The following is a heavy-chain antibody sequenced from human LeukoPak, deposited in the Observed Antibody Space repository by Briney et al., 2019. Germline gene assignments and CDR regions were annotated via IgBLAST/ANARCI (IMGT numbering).Heavy chain of an antibody. J-gene: IGHJ4*02. CDR1: GFTFASYS. Sequence: GGSLRLSCAASGFTFASYSMNWVRQAPGKGLECVSSISGDSTYIYNAGSVKGRFTISRDNAQASLYLQMISLRADDTAVYYCARVSGRLERQSDLDYWGQGTLVIVSS. V-gene: IGHV3-21*01. CDR2: ISGDSTYI. CDR3: ARVSGRLERQSDLDY. D-gene: IGHD1-1*01.